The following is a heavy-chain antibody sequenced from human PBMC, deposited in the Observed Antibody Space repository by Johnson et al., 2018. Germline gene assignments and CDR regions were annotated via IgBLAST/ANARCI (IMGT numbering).Heavy chain of an antibody. CDR2: INHSGST. V-gene: IGHV4-34*01. CDR3: SRGVTDQH. CDR1: GGSLSGYY. Sequence: QVQLQQWGAGLLKPSETLSLSCAVYGGSLSGYYWSWIRQPPGKGLERIGEINHSGSTNYNSSLKRRVTISIDTSKNQLSLKVSSVTAADTAVYYCSRGVTDQHWSQGTLVTVSS. J-gene: IGHJ1*01. D-gene: IGHD4-23*01.